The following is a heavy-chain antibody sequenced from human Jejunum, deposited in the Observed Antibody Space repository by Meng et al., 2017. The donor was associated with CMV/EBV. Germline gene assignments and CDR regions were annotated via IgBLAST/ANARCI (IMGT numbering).Heavy chain of an antibody. D-gene: IGHD7-27*01. CDR1: EFTVSTNY. CDR3: ASHKFQANWGLFDY. V-gene: IGHV3-66*02. CDR2: IYSGGST. Sequence: SEFTVSTNYMSWVRQAPGKGLEWVSIIYSGGSTYYADSVKGRFTISRDNSKNTLDLQMKSLRPEDTAVYYCASHKFQANWGLFDYWGQGTLVTVSS. J-gene: IGHJ4*02.